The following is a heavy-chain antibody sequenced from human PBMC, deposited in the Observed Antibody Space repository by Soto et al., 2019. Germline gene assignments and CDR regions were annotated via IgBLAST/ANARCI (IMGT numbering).Heavy chain of an antibody. V-gene: IGHV3-74*01. CDR1: GFTFSSYW. J-gene: IGHJ4*02. D-gene: IGHD3-3*01. CDR3: AATSIFGVYTNY. CDR2: INSDGSST. Sequence: PGGSLILSCAASGFTFSSYWMHWVRQAPGKGLVWVSRINSDGSSTSYADSVKGRFTISRDNAKNTLYLQMNSLRAEDTAVYYCAATSIFGVYTNYWGQGTLVTVSS.